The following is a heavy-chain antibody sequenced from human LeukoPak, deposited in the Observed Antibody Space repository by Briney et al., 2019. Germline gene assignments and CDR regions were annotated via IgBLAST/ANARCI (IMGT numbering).Heavy chain of an antibody. J-gene: IGHJ5*02. CDR1: GGSISSSSYY. CDR2: IYYSGST. CDR3: ARQFGDDYSNHNWFDP. V-gene: IGHV4-39*01. Sequence: SSETLSLTCTVSGGSISSSSYYWGWIRQPPGKGLEGIVSIYYSGSTYYNPSLKSRVTISVDTSKNQFSLKLSSVTAADTAVYYCARQFGDDYSNHNWFDPWGQGTLVTVSS. D-gene: IGHD4-11*01.